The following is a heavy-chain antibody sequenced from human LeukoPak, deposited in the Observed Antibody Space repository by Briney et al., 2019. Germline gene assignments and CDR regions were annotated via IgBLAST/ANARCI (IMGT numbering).Heavy chain of an antibody. CDR1: GITLSNYG. CDR3: TQNLVAAAGDH. J-gene: IGHJ4*02. Sequence: PGGSLRLSCAVSGITLSNYGMSWVRQAPGKGLEWVAGISDSGGRTNYADSVKGRFTISRDNAGNSLYLQMNSLRVEDTAVYYCTQNLVAAAGDHWGQGTLLIVSS. D-gene: IGHD6-13*01. V-gene: IGHV3-23*01. CDR2: ISDSGGRT.